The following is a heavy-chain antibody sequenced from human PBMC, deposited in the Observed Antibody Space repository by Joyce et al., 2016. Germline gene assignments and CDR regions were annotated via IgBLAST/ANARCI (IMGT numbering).Heavy chain of an antibody. D-gene: IGHD2-21*02. J-gene: IGHJ6*02. CDR3: TTDPFEVTSPANPWDSYYDMDV. Sequence: EVQLVESGGGLVKPGGSLRLSCAASGFTFSNAWMSWARQAPGKGLERIGHITSKSDGETADYAAPVKGRFTISRDDSKNMLFLKMNSLKIEDTAVYYCTTDPFEVTSPANPWDSYYDMDVWGQGTTVTVSS. V-gene: IGHV3-15*01. CDR2: ITSKSDGETA. CDR1: GFTFSNAW.